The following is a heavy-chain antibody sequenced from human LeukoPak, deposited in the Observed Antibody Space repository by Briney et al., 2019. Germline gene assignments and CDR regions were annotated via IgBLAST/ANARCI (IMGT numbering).Heavy chain of an antibody. CDR2: IFPGGLDT. D-gene: IGHD3-16*02. Sequence: GEALKISCKGSGYSFTYFWIAWVRPRPGQGVEWMGSIFPGGLDTIYSLSFEGQVTLSADKFISTAYLQWNSLNASNTAKYSCANRLGELSGLPEPYFDLWGRGTLVTVSS. V-gene: IGHV5-51*06. CDR3: ANRLGELSGLPEPYFDL. J-gene: IGHJ2*01. CDR1: GYSFTYFW.